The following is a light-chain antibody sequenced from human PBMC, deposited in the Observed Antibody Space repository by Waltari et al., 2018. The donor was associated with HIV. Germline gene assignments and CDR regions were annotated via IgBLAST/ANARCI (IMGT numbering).Light chain of an antibody. J-gene: IGLJ3*02. CDR2: PNN. Sequence: QSVLTQPPSVSGAPGQRVAISCTGNSSNIGAGYDVHWYQQIPRSAPKLLSSPNNNRPPGVPDRFSGSKSGASASLTITGLQAEDEADYFCQSYDRDVSGPVFGGGTKLTIL. V-gene: IGLV1-40*01. CDR3: QSYDRDVSGPV. CDR1: SSNIGAGYD.